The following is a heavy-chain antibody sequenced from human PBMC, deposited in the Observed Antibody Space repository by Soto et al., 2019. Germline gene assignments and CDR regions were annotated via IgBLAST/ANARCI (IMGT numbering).Heavy chain of an antibody. J-gene: IGHJ6*03. CDR1: GGSFSGYY. CDR3: ARGRRYDFWSGYYRDYYYYMDV. V-gene: IGHV4-34*01. CDR2: INHSGST. D-gene: IGHD3-3*01. Sequence: PSETLSLTCAVYGGSFSGYYCTLIRQPPGKGLEWIGEINHSGSTNYNPSLKSRVTISVDTSKNQFSLKLSSVTAADTAVYYCARGRRYDFWSGYYRDYYYYMDVWGKGTTVTVSS.